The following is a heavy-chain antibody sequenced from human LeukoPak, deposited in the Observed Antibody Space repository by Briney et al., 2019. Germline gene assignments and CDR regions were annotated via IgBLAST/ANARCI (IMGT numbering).Heavy chain of an antibody. V-gene: IGHV3-23*01. D-gene: IGHD2-15*01. J-gene: IGHJ4*02. Sequence: PGGSLRLSCAASGLTFSSCSMTWVRQAPGKGLEWVSCISGSGGNTYYPDSVKGRFTISRDNSKNTLYLQLNSLRAEDTAIYYCANGRGPNTGPTLNYWGQGTLVTVSS. CDR1: GLTFSSCS. CDR2: ISGSGGNT. CDR3: ANGRGPNTGPTLNY.